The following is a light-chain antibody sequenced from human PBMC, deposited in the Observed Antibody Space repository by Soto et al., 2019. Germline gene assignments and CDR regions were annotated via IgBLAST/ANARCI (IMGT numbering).Light chain of an antibody. CDR3: QQSYSTPPT. Sequence: DIQMTQSPSSLSASVGDRVTITSRASQSISDYLIWYQQIPGKAPNLLIYSASSLQSGVPSRFSGSGSGTDFILTISSLQPEDFATYYCQQSYSTPPTFGQGTKLEIK. CDR1: QSISDY. J-gene: IGKJ2*01. CDR2: SAS. V-gene: IGKV1-39*01.